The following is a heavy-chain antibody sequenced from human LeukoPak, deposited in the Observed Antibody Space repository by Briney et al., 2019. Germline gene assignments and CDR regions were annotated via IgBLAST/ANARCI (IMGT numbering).Heavy chain of an antibody. D-gene: IGHD6-19*01. CDR2: ISANNGNT. CDR3: ARDALYSRGRYIH. CDR1: GYTFTSYG. Sequence: ASVKVSCKASGYTFTSYGISWVRQAPGQGLEWMGWISANNGNTNYAQKFQGRVSMTTDTSTRTAYMELRSLTSDDTAVYYCARDALYSRGRYIHWGQGTLVTVSS. V-gene: IGHV1-18*01. J-gene: IGHJ4*02.